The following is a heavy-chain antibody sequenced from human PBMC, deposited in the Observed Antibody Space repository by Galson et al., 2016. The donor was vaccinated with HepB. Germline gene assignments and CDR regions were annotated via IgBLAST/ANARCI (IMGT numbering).Heavy chain of an antibody. J-gene: IGHJ6*02. CDR3: ACADTGRDGYSYGMEV. CDR1: GGSISSNIYY. V-gene: IGHV4-39*01. CDR2: VYYSGST. Sequence: LSLTCTVSGGSISSNIYYWGWIRQPPGKGLEWIGSVYYSGSTYYNPSLKSRVTISVDTSKNQSSLKLNSVTAADTAVYYCACADTGRDGYSYGMEVWGQGTTVTVSS. D-gene: IGHD5-18*01.